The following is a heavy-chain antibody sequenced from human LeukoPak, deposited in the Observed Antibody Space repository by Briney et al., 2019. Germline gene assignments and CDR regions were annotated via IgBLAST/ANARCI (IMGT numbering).Heavy chain of an antibody. CDR2: ISGSGGST. V-gene: IGHV3-23*01. CDR1: VFTPTSYA. CDR3: AKGVDSSGWRY. D-gene: IGHD6-19*01. Sequence: GGSLRLSCAASVFTPTSYAMSSVPHTPGKGLWWVSAISGSGGSTYYADYVTGRFTISRDNSKNTLCLQMNSLRAEDTAVYYCAKGVDSSGWRYWGQGTLVTVSS. J-gene: IGHJ4*02.